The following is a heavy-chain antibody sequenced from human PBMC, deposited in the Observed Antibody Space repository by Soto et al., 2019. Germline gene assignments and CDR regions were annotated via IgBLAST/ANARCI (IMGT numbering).Heavy chain of an antibody. V-gene: IGHV3-15*07. CDR1: GCTCSNAW. Sequence: PGGSLRLSCTASGCTCSNAWRNWVRQAPGKGLEWVGRIKSKTDGGTTDYAAPVKGRFTISRDDSKNTLYLQMNSLKTEDTAVYYCTTLEEDIVATRDFDYWGQGTLVTVSS. J-gene: IGHJ4*02. D-gene: IGHD5-12*01. CDR3: TTLEEDIVATRDFDY. CDR2: IKSKTDGGTT.